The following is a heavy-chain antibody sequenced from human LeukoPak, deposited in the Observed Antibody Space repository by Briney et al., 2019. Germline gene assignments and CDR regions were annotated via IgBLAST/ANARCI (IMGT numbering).Heavy chain of an antibody. Sequence: SETLSLTCAVSGGSISSSSYCWGWIRQPPGKGLEWIGSIYYSGSTYYNPSLKSRVTISVDTSKNQFSLKLSSVTAADTAVYYCARGGGYNYYYFDYWGQGTLVTVSS. CDR2: IYYSGST. CDR1: GGSISSSSYC. V-gene: IGHV4-39*07. J-gene: IGHJ4*02. D-gene: IGHD5-24*01. CDR3: ARGGGYNYYYFDY.